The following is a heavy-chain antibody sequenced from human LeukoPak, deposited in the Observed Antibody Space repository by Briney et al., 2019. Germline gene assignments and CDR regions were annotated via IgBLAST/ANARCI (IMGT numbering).Heavy chain of an antibody. D-gene: IGHD3-22*01. CDR3: ARARSGSSGFDY. CDR1: GGSISSYY. Sequence: NPSETLSLTCTVSGGSISSYYWSWIRQPPGKGLEWIGYIYYSGSTNYNPSLKSRVTISVDTSKNQFSLKLSSVTAADTAVYYCARARSGSSGFDYWGQGTLVTVSS. J-gene: IGHJ4*02. CDR2: IYYSGST. V-gene: IGHV4-59*01.